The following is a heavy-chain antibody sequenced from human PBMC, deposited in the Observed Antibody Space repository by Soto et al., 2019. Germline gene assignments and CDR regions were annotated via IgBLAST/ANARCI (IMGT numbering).Heavy chain of an antibody. CDR3: SSYEFLSGHPIQYA. Sequence: GGSLRLSCEASGLTFRRYWMHWVRQVPGKGLVWVSSINSDGTSSTYADSVKGRFTISRDNAKNTVYLQMNSLRAEDTAIYYCSSYEFLSGHPIQYAWGQGTMVTVSS. J-gene: IGHJ6*02. V-gene: IGHV3-74*03. CDR2: INSDGTSS. D-gene: IGHD3-3*01. CDR1: GLTFRRYW.